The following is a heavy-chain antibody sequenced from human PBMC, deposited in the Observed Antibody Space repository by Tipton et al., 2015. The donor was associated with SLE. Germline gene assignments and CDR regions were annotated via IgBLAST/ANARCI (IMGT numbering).Heavy chain of an antibody. V-gene: IGHV1-18*01. D-gene: IGHD4-23*01. CDR2: ISGYNGNS. J-gene: IGHJ4*01. CDR1: GYTFTNYD. Sequence: QLVQSGAEVENPGASVKVSCKASGYTFTNYDINWVRQAPGQGLEWMGWISGYNGNSNCAQKLQGRVTMTTDTSTSTAYMELRSLRSDDTAVYYCARGWELDYWGQGTLVTVSS. CDR3: ARGWELDY.